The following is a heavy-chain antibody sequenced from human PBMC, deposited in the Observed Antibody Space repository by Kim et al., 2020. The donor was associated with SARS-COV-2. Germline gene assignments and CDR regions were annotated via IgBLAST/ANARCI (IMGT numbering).Heavy chain of an antibody. J-gene: IGHJ4*02. V-gene: IGHV3-30*04. Sequence: GGSLRLSCAASGFTFSSYAMHWVRQAPGKGLEWVAVISYDGSNKYYADSVKGRFTISRDNSKNTLYLQMNSLRAEDTAVYYCARGGVPEFVVVVAATLPYWGQGTLVTVSS. CDR2: ISYDGSNK. CDR1: GFTFSSYA. D-gene: IGHD2-15*01. CDR3: ARGGVPEFVVVVAATLPY.